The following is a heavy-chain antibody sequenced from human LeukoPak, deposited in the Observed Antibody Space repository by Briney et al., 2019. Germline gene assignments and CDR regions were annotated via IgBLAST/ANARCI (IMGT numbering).Heavy chain of an antibody. CDR3: ARGDILTGYYTNFDY. Sequence: GGSLRLSCAASGFTFSSSWMHWVCQAPEKGLEWVADIKCDGSEKYYVDSVKGRLTISRDNAKNSLYLQVNSLRAEDTAVYYCARGDILTGYYTNFDYWGQGTLVTVSS. J-gene: IGHJ4*02. V-gene: IGHV3-52*01. CDR1: GFTFSSSW. D-gene: IGHD3-9*01. CDR2: IKCDGSEK.